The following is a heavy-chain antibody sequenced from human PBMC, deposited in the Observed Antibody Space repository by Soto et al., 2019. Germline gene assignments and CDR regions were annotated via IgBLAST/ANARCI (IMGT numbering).Heavy chain of an antibody. CDR3: ASAAYCGGDCYSDPFDY. CDR1: GGTFSSYT. CDR2: IIPILGIA. V-gene: IGHV1-69*02. Sequence: QVQLVQSGAEVKKPGSSVKVSCKASGGTFSSYTISWVRQAPGQGLEWMGRIIPILGIANYAQKFQGRVTITADKSTSTAYMEQSSLRSEDTAVYYCASAAYCGGDCYSDPFDYWGQGTLVTVSS. J-gene: IGHJ4*02. D-gene: IGHD2-21*02.